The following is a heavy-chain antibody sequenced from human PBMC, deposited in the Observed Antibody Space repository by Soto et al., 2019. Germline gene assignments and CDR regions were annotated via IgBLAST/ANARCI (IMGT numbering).Heavy chain of an antibody. CDR3: ARDIEYASPSFYFHF. CDR2: INPNSGGT. CDR1: GYTFTAYY. V-gene: IGHV1-2*02. J-gene: IGHJ4*02. Sequence: QVRLVQSGADVKKPGASVKVSCKASGYTFTAYYVHWVRQATGQGLEWMGWINPNSGGTNFAQKFQGRVTMTRDTSTSTTYMELSRLRYDDTAVYYCARDIEYASPSFYFHFWGQGTLVTVSS. D-gene: IGHD2-2*01.